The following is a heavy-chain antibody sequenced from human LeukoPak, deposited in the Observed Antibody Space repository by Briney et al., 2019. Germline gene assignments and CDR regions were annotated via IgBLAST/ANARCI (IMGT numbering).Heavy chain of an antibody. Sequence: GASVKVSCKASGYTFTSYGISWVRQAPGQGLEWMGWISAYNGNTNYAQKLQGRVTMTTDTSTSTAYMELRSLRSDDTAVYYCARACGSSGWYKQRVYYFDYWGQGTLVTVSS. D-gene: IGHD6-19*01. J-gene: IGHJ4*02. V-gene: IGHV1-18*01. CDR1: GYTFTSYG. CDR3: ARACGSSGWYKQRVYYFDY. CDR2: ISAYNGNT.